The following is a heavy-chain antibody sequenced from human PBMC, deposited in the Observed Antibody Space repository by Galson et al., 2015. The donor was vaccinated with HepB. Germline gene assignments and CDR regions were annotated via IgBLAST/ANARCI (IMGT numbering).Heavy chain of an antibody. CDR3: VRDREVAGGGDWFDP. D-gene: IGHD6-13*01. CDR1: GFSISDYY. CDR2: INKDGSEK. J-gene: IGHJ5*02. V-gene: IGHV3-7*01. Sequence: LRLSCAASGFSISDYYMTWVRQAPGKGLEWVANINKDGSEKYYVDSVKGRFTISRDNAKGSLWLQMNSLRVEDTAVYYCVRDREVAGGGDWFDPGGQGTLVTVSS.